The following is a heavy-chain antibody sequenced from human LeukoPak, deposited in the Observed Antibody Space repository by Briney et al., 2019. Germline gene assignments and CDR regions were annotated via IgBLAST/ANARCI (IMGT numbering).Heavy chain of an antibody. J-gene: IGHJ3*02. CDR1: GFTMNCYH. Sequence: PSVTLSFTSTVSGFTMNCYHWIWLPQAQGQGLEWIIYTYYSGTTYYNPSLKSRVTISLDPSKNQFSLKLSSVTAADTALYYCARPQYSSGWHAFDIWGPGTMVTVSS. CDR3: ARPQYSSGWHAFDI. V-gene: IGHV4-59*01. D-gene: IGHD6-19*01. CDR2: TYYSGTT.